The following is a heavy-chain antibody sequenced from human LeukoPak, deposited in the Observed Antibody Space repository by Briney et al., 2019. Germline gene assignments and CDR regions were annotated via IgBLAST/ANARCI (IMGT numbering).Heavy chain of an antibody. CDR1: GYTFTGYY. CDR3: ARESTRVVPAAMPGGGYMDV. V-gene: IGHV1-2*02. Sequence: GASVKVSCKASGYTFTGYYMHWVRQAPGQGLEWMGWINPNSGGTNYAQKFQGRVTMTRDTSISTAYMELSRLRSDDTAVYYCARESTRVVPAAMPGGGYMDVWGKGTTVTVSS. CDR2: INPNSGGT. J-gene: IGHJ6*03. D-gene: IGHD2-2*01.